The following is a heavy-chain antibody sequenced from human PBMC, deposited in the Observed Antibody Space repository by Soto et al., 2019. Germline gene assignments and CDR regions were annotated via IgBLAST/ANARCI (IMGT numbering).Heavy chain of an antibody. J-gene: IGHJ4*01. Sequence: QITLKESGPTLVKPTQTLTLTCTFSGFSLSTSGVGVGWIRQPPGKALEWLALIYWNDDKRYSPSLKSRLTITKDTPKNQVGLTMTNMEPGEPATYYWAHKGCRKYFDFLGQGNPVNVSS. CDR1: GFSLSTSGVG. CDR3: AHKGCRKYFDF. CDR2: IYWNDDK. V-gene: IGHV2-5*01.